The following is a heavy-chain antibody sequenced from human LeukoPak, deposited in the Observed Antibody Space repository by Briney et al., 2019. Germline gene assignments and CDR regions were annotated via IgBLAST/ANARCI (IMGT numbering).Heavy chain of an antibody. CDR1: GFTFSSYA. CDR2: ISGSGGST. Sequence: PGGSLRLSCAASGFTFSSYAVSWVRQAPGKGLEWVSAISGSGGSTYYADSMKGRFTISRDNSKNTLYLQMNSLRAEDTAVYYCAKDQQVTTGGNPDYWGQGTLVTVSS. D-gene: IGHD1-14*01. V-gene: IGHV3-23*01. CDR3: AKDQQVTTGGNPDY. J-gene: IGHJ4*02.